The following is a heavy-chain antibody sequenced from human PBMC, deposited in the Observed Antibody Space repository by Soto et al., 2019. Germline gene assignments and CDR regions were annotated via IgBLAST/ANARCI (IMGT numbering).Heavy chain of an antibody. V-gene: IGHV4-61*01. J-gene: IGHJ4*02. CDR2: IYYSGST. Sequence: QVQLQESGPGLVKPSETLSLTCTVSGGSVSSGSYYWSWIRQPPGKGLEWIGYIYYSGSTNYNPSLKSRVTISVDTSKNPFSLKLSSVTAADTAVYYCASGVDTAMVTVDYWGQGTLVTVSS. CDR3: ASGVDTAMVTVDY. CDR1: GGSVSSGSYY. D-gene: IGHD5-18*01.